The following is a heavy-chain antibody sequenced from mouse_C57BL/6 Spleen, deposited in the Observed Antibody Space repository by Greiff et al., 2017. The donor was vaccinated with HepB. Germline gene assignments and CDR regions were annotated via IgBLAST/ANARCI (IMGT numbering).Heavy chain of an antibody. CDR1: GYTFTSYG. CDR2: IYPRSGNT. Sequence: QVQLQQSGAELARPGASVKLSCKASGYTFTSYGISWVKQRTGQGLEWIGEIYPRSGNTYYNEKFKGKATLTADKSSSTAYMELSSLTSEDSAVYFCARDDYVLGAMDYWGQGTSVTVSS. V-gene: IGHV1-81*01. CDR3: ARDDYVLGAMDY. J-gene: IGHJ4*01. D-gene: IGHD2-4*01.